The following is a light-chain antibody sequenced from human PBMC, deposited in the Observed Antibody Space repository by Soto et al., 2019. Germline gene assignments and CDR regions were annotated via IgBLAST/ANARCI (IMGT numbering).Light chain of an antibody. CDR2: GAS. J-gene: IGKJ4*01. CDR3: RQYGRSLGFA. Sequence: EVVMTQSPATLSVSPGDKVSLSCRANQTISNTLAWYQQKPGQAPRLLIYGASSRATGIPDRFSGSGSGTDFTLTISRLEPEDFAVYYCRQYGRSLGFAFGGGTKVDIK. CDR1: QTISNT. V-gene: IGKV3-20*01.